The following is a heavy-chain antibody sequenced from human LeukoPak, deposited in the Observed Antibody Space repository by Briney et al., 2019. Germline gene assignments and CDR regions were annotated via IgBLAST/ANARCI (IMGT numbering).Heavy chain of an antibody. CDR1: GYTFTGYY. Sequence: ASVKVSCKASGYTFTGYYMHWVRQAPGQGLEWMGWINPNSGGTNYAQKFQGRVTMTRDTSISTAYMELCRLRSDDTAVYYCARDAIAAAGTNDYWGQGTLVTVSS. CDR3: ARDAIAAAGTNDY. D-gene: IGHD6-13*01. V-gene: IGHV1-2*02. J-gene: IGHJ4*02. CDR2: INPNSGGT.